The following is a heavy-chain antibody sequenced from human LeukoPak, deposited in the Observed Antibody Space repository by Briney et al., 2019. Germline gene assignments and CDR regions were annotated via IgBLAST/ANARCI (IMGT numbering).Heavy chain of an antibody. J-gene: IGHJ4*02. Sequence: PGGSLRLSCAASGFSFSTYAMNWVRQAPGKGLEWVSVLSGSGTITYYADSVKGGFTVSRDNSRNTLYLQMNSLRVEDTATYYCAKRGHASSNSYAAFDYWGQGTLVTVSS. V-gene: IGHV3-23*01. CDR1: GFSFSTYA. CDR3: AKRGHASSNSYAAFDY. CDR2: LSGSGTIT. D-gene: IGHD6-13*01.